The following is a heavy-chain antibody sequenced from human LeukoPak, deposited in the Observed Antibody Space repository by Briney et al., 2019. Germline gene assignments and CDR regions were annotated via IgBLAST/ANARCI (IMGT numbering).Heavy chain of an antibody. J-gene: IGHJ4*02. Sequence: SETLSLTCTVSGDSISSYYWTWIRQPPGKGLEWIGHISYSGSTNYNPSLKSRVTISVDTSKSQFSLKLSSVTAADTAVYYCARALAPYGDYAFDYWGQGALVTVSS. CDR3: ARALAPYGDYAFDY. CDR1: GDSISSYY. V-gene: IGHV4-59*01. CDR2: ISYSGST. D-gene: IGHD4-17*01.